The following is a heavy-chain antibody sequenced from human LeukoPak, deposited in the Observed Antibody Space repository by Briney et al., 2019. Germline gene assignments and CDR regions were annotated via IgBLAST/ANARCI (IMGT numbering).Heavy chain of an antibody. CDR1: GFTFSDYG. J-gene: IGHJ4*02. Sequence: GGSLRLSCAASGFTFSDYGMNWVRQAPGKGLEWLSYIISGSTTIYYADSVKGRFTISRDNAKNSLYLQINSLRAEDTAVYYCARGRPYYFDYWGQGTLVTVSS. V-gene: IGHV3-48*04. CDR3: ARGRPYYFDY. CDR2: IISGSTTI.